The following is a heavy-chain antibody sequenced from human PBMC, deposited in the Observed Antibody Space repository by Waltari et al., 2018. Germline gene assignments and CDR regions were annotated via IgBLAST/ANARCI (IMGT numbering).Heavy chain of an antibody. CDR1: GFTFSSYS. CDR3: AKVVTYYYGSGSYPESFDY. J-gene: IGHJ4*02. Sequence: EVQLVESGGGLVKPGGSLRLSCAASGFTFSSYSMNWVRQAPGKGLEWVSSISSSSSYIYYADSVKGRFTISRDNSKNTLYLQMNSLRAEDTAVYYCAKVVTYYYGSGSYPESFDYWGQGTLVTVSS. CDR2: ISSSSSYI. V-gene: IGHV3-21*04. D-gene: IGHD3-10*01.